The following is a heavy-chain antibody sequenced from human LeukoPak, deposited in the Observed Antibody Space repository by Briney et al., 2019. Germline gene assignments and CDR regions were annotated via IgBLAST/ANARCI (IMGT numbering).Heavy chain of an antibody. CDR2: INHSGST. V-gene: IGHV4-34*01. CDR3: ARASYFLLTGYIDY. Sequence: SETLSLTCAVYGGSFSGYYWSWIRQPPGKGLEWIGEINHSGSTNYNPSLKSRVTISVDTSKNQFSLKLSSVTAADTAVYYCARASYFLLTGYIDYWGQGTLVTVSS. CDR1: GGSFSGYY. J-gene: IGHJ4*02. D-gene: IGHD3-9*01.